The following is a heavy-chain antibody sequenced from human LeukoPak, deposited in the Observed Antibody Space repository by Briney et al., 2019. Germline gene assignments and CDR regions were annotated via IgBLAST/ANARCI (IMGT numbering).Heavy chain of an antibody. CDR1: GGSISGYS. CDR3: ARHYRDFNGFDI. Sequence: SETLSLTCTVSGGSISGYSWSWIRQPPGKRVEWIGYIYDSGSTNKNPSLKSRVTMSVDTSKNQFSLKLSSVTAADTAVYNCARHYRDFNGFDIWGQGTMVTVSS. CDR2: IYDSGST. V-gene: IGHV4-59*08. D-gene: IGHD3-3*01. J-gene: IGHJ3*02.